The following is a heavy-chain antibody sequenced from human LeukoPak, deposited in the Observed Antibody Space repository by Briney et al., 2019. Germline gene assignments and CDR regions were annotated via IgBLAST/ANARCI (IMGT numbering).Heavy chain of an antibody. CDR1: VYTFTNYY. CDR2: INPHGGGT. J-gene: IGHJ4*01. D-gene: IGHD6-13*01. CDR3: TRALYSSSWYFVY. V-gene: IGHV1-46*01. Sequence: GASVTVSFKSSVYTFTNYYIHWVRQAPGQGLEWMGLINPHGGGTAYAQKFQGRVTMTRDTSTSTVYIDLSSLRSEDTAVYHCTRALYSSSWYFVYWGQGTLVTVSS.